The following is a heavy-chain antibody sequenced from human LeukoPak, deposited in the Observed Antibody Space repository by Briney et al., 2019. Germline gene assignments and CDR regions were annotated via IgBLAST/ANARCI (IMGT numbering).Heavy chain of an antibody. CDR3: AREGDSYGVFDY. J-gene: IGHJ4*02. V-gene: IGHV4-59*01. Sequence: SETLSLTCTVSGGSISSYYWSWIRQPPGKGLEWIGYIYYSGSTNYNPSLKSRISISVDTSKNQFSLKLSSVTAADTAVYYCAREGDSYGVFDYWGQGTLVTVSS. D-gene: IGHD5-18*01. CDR1: GGSISSYY. CDR2: IYYSGST.